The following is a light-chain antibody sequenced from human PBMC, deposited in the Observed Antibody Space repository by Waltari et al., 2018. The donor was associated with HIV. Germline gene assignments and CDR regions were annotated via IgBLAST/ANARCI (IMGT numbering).Light chain of an antibody. J-gene: IGLJ3*02. V-gene: IGLV1-40*01. Sequence: QSVLTPPPSVSGAPGQGVTIPCTGSSSNSGAGHDVPWYRQFPGRAPKLLVYGNNNRPSGVPDRFSGSNSGTSASLAITGLQADDEADYYCQSYDSSLSGWVFGGGTKLTVL. CDR3: QSYDSSLSGWV. CDR2: GNN. CDR1: SSNSGAGHD.